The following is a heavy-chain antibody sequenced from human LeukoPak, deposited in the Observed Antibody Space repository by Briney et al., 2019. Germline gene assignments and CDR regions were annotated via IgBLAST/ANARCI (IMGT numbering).Heavy chain of an antibody. Sequence: GGSLRLSCVVSGFTVSTNYMSWVRQAPGKGLEWVSVFYSGGNTYYADSVRGRFTISRDTSKNTLYLQMDSLRAEDTAVYYCAKDILAIVGDHAFDYWGQGTLVTVSS. CDR1: GFTVSTNY. CDR3: AKDILAIVGDHAFDY. J-gene: IGHJ4*02. CDR2: FYSGGNT. D-gene: IGHD1-26*01. V-gene: IGHV3-53*01.